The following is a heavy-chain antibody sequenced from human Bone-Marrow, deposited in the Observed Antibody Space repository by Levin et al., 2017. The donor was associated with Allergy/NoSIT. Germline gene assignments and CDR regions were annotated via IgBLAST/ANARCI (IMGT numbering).Heavy chain of an antibody. CDR1: GGSISSGDYY. CDR3: ARGLGYCSGGSCYFLDY. CDR2: IYYSGST. D-gene: IGHD2-15*01. V-gene: IGHV4-30-4*01. J-gene: IGHJ4*02. Sequence: SCTVSGGSISSGDYYWSWIRQPPGKGLEWIGYIYYSGSTYYNPSLKSRVTISVDTSKNQFSLKLSSVTAADTAVYYCARGLGYCSGGSCYFLDYWGQGTLVTVSS.